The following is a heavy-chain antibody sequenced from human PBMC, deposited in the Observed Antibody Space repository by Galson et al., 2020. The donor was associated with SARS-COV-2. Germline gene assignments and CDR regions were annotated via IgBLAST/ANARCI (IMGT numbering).Heavy chain of an antibody. J-gene: IGHJ1*01. CDR3: ARDISSWSPFLQH. D-gene: IGHD6-13*01. CDR2: IYHSGGA. Sequence: SETLSLTCAVSGGSISSSHWYTWVRQSPGKGLEWIGEIYHSGGASYNPSLKSRVTMSVATSKNQISLKLTSVTAADTAVYFCARDISSWSPFLQHWGQGTLVTVSS. CDR1: GGSISSSHW. V-gene: IGHV4-4*02.